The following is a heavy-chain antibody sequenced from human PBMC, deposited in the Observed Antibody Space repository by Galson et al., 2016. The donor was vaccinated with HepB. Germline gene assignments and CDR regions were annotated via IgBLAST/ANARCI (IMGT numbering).Heavy chain of an antibody. CDR1: GFTFTNYW. J-gene: IGHJ4*02. CDR2: IDADGSGT. V-gene: IGHV3-74*01. CDR3: ERALLKYEVLQGRDS. Sequence: SLRLSCAASGFTFTNYWIHWVRQVPGKGLEWVARIDADGSGTSFAASVRGRFAISRDNAKNTLSLQMNSLRVDDTAVYYCERALLKYEVLQGRDSGGQGTLVIVSS. D-gene: IGHD4/OR15-4a*01.